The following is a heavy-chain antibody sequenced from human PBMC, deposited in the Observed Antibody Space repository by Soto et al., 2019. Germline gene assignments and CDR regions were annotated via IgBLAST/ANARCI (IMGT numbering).Heavy chain of an antibody. J-gene: IGHJ4*02. CDR1: GFTFSSYW. CDR3: ARDPGGTVTYDY. D-gene: IGHD4-17*01. Sequence: EVQLVESGGGLVQPGGSLRLSCAASGFTFSSYWMHWVRQAPGKGLVWVSRINSDGSSTSYADSVKGRFTISRDNAKNTLYLQMNSLIAEDTAVYYCARDPGGTVTYDYWGQGTLVTVSS. CDR2: INSDGSST. V-gene: IGHV3-74*01.